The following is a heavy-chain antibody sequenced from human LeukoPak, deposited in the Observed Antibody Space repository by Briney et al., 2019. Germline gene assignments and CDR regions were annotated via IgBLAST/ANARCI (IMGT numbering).Heavy chain of an antibody. CDR1: GGSFSGYY. CDR2: INHSGST. J-gene: IGHJ4*02. V-gene: IGHV4-34*01. D-gene: IGHD3-22*01. Sequence: SETLSLTCAAYGGSFSGYYWSWIRQPPGKGLEWIGEINHSGSTNYNPSLKSRVTISVDTSKNQFSLKLSSVTAADTAVYYCASATYYDSSGSQPDFDYWGQGTLVTVSS. CDR3: ASATYYDSSGSQPDFDY.